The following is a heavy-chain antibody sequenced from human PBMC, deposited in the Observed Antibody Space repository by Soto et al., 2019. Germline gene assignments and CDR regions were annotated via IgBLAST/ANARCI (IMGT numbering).Heavy chain of an antibody. V-gene: IGHV3-33*01. Sequence: GGSLRLSCAASGFTFSSYGMHWVRQAPGKGLEWVAVIWYDGSNKYYADSVKGRFTISRDNSKNTLYLQMNSLRAEDTAVYYCARDASLENYGFDYWGQGTLVTVSS. CDR2: IWYDGSNK. D-gene: IGHD4-17*01. J-gene: IGHJ4*02. CDR1: GFTFSSYG. CDR3: ARDASLENYGFDY.